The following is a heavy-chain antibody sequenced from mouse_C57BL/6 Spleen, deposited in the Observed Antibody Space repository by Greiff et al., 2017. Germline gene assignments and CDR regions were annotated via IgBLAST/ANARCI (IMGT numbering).Heavy chain of an antibody. Sequence: QVQLKQPGAELVKPGASVKLSCKASGYTFTSYWMHWVKQRPGQGLEWIGMIHPNSGSTNYNEKFKSKATLTVDKSSSTAYLQLSSLTSEDSAVYYCAAPKRMSGSRDYAMDYWGQGTSVTVSS. CDR3: AAPKRMSGSRDYAMDY. D-gene: IGHD1-1*01. J-gene: IGHJ4*01. CDR1: GYTFTSYW. CDR2: IHPNSGST. V-gene: IGHV1-64*01.